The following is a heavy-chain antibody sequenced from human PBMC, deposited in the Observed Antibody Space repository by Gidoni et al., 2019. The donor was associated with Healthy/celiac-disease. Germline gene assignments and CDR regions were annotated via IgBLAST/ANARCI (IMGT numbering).Heavy chain of an antibody. CDR3: AKDRADYGDYPYFDY. CDR1: GFPSRSYA. D-gene: IGHD4-17*01. V-gene: IGHV3-23*01. CDR2: ISGSGGST. J-gene: IGHJ4*02. Sequence: EVQRLEYGGGLVQPGGYLILSRAASGFPSRSYAISWVRQAPGQGLEWVSAISGSGGSTSNADPVKRRFTISRDNSKNPLYLQTNSLRAEDTAVYYCAKDRADYGDYPYFDYWGQGTLVTVSS.